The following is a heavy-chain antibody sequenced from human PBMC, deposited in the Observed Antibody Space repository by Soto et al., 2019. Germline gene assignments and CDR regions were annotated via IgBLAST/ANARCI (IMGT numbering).Heavy chain of an antibody. J-gene: IGHJ4*02. CDR2: INAGNGNT. V-gene: IGHV1-3*01. D-gene: IGHD1-26*01. CDR3: ARAGFSLGATDY. CDR1: GYTFTSYA. Sequence: QVPLVQSGAEVKKPGASVKVSCKASGYTFTSYAMHWVRQAPGQRLEWMGWINAGNGNTKYSQKFQGRVTITRDTSASTADMELSSLRSEDTAVYYCARAGFSLGATDYWGQGTLVTVSS.